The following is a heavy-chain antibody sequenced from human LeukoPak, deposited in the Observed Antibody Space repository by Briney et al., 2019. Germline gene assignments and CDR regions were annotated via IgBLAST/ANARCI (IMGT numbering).Heavy chain of an antibody. CDR3: AREDIRTRGIGDYMDV. J-gene: IGHJ6*03. CDR2: IYSSGST. V-gene: IGHV4-61*02. CDR1: GGSISSGSYY. Sequence: TSQTLSLTCTVSGGSISSGSYYWSWIRQPAGKGLEWIGRIYSSGSTNHNPSLKSRVTISVDRSKNQFSLKLRSVTAADTAVYYCAREDIRTRGIGDYMDVWGKGTTVTVSS. D-gene: IGHD2-15*01.